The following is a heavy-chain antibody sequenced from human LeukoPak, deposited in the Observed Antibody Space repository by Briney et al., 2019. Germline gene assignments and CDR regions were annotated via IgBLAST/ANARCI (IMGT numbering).Heavy chain of an antibody. CDR3: ARESSGITIFFDY. V-gene: IGHV4-4*07. CDR2: IYTSGST. Sequence: SETLSLTCIDSGGSISSGYWSWIRQPAGKGLKWIGRIYTSGSTNYNPSLKSRVTMSVDTSKNQFSLKLSSVTAADTAVYYCARESSGITIFFDYWGQGTLVTVSS. D-gene: IGHD3-9*01. CDR1: GGSISSGY. J-gene: IGHJ4*02.